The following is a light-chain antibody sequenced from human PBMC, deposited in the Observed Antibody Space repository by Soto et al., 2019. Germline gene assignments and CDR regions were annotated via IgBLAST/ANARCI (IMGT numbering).Light chain of an antibody. V-gene: IGLV2-8*01. CDR2: EVS. J-gene: IGLJ2*01. CDR1: SSDVGGYNY. Sequence: QSALTQPPSASGSPGQSVTISCIGTSSDVGGYNYVSWYQQNPGKAPKLMIYEVSKRPSGVPDRFSGSKSGNTASLTVSGLQAEDEADYYCSSYAASNNLGVFGGGTKVTVL. CDR3: SSYAASNNLGV.